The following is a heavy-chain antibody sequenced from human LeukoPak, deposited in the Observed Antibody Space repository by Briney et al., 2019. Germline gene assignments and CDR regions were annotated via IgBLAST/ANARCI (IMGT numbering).Heavy chain of an antibody. CDR2: ISSGSSYI. Sequence: GGSLRLSCAASGFTFSSYSMSWVRQAPGKGLEWVSSISSGSSYIYYADSVKGRFTISRDNANNSLYLQMNSLRGEDTAVYYCARDYGRRYCSSTSCYSDYYYYMDVWGKGTTVTVSS. J-gene: IGHJ6*03. V-gene: IGHV3-21*01. CDR1: GFTFSSYS. D-gene: IGHD2-2*02. CDR3: ARDYGRRYCSSTSCYSDYYYYMDV.